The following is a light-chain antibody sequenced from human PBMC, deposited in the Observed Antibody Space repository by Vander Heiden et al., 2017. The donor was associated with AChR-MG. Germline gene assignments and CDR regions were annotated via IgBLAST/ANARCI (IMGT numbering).Light chain of an antibody. CDR3: QQDDCYCRT. J-gene: IGKJ2*02. V-gene: IGKV1-5*03. CDR2: QAS. CDR1: QTIGDW. Sequence: DIQMTQSPSTLSASVGDRVTITCRASQTIGDWLAWYQQKPGKVPKLLIFQASTLEGGVPSRFSGSGSGTEFTLTINSLQPDDFATYYCQQDDCYCRTFGQGTKLEI.